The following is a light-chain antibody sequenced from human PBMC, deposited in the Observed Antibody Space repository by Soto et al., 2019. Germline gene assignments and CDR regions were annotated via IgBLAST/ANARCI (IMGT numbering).Light chain of an antibody. CDR1: QTIISNY. V-gene: IGKV3-20*01. Sequence: IVLTQSPGTLSLSPGERATLSCRATQTIISNYLAWYQQKPGQAPKLLIHGASTSATGIPDRFSGSGSGTDFTLTISRLEPEDFAVYYCQLYESSTKSFGQGTKVE. CDR3: QLYESSTKS. CDR2: GAS. J-gene: IGKJ1*01.